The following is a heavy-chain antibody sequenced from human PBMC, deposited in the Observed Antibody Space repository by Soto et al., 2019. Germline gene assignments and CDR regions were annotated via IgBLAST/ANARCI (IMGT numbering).Heavy chain of an antibody. D-gene: IGHD3-10*01. J-gene: IGHJ6*02. CDR3: AKDLRGSGSYYNHYYYYYGMDV. CDR1: GFTFSSYG. V-gene: IGHV3-30*18. CDR2: ISYDGSNK. Sequence: GGSLRLSCAASGFTFSSYGMHWVRQAPGKGLEWVAVISYDGSNKYYADSVKGRFTISRDNSKNTLYLQMNSLRAEDTAVYYCAKDLRGSGSYYNHYYYYYGMDVWGQGTTVTVSS.